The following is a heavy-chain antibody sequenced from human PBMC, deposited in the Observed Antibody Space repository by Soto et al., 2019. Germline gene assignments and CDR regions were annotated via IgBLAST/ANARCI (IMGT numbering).Heavy chain of an antibody. V-gene: IGHV1-69*10. CDR1: GGTFSSYA. CDR2: IIPILGIA. D-gene: IGHD3-22*01. CDR3: ARDFREDSSGSNTRSYFDY. J-gene: IGHJ4*02. Sequence: ASVKVSCKASGGTFSSYAISWVRQAPGQGLEWMGGIIPILGIANYAQKFQGRVTITADKSTSTAYMELSSLRSEDTAVYYCARDFREDSSGSNTRSYFDYWGQGTLVSVSS.